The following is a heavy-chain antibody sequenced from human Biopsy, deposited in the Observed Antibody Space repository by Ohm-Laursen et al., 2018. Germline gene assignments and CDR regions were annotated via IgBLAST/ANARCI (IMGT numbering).Heavy chain of an antibody. V-gene: IGHV4-59*02. CDR2: LYYSGRT. Sequence: TLSLTCAVSGDSVNKYYWSWNRQPQGKGLGWIGHLYYSGRTNTNPSLHSHIPISVDSSRNQFPMTLSSVTAADTAVYYWARDSGIIKYGNSKYYYCCGMDVWGQGTKVTVSS. CDR3: ARDSGIIKYGNSKYYYCCGMDV. CDR1: GDSVNKYY. D-gene: IGHD4-11*01. J-gene: IGHJ6*02.